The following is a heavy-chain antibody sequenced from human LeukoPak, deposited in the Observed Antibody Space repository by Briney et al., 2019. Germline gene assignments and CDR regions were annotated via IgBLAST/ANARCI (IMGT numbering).Heavy chain of an antibody. CDR2: INHSGST. J-gene: IGHJ5*02. CDR1: GGSISSYY. V-gene: IGHV4-34*01. D-gene: IGHD3-10*01. Sequence: SETLSLTCTVSGGSISSYYWSWIRQPPGKGLEWIGEINHSGSTYYNPSLKSRVTIPVDTSKNQFSLKLSSVTAADTAVYYCARVVRGVSNWFDPWGQGTLVTVSS. CDR3: ARVVRGVSNWFDP.